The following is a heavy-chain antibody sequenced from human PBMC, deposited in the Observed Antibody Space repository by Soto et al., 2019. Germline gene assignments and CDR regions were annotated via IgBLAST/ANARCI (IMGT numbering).Heavy chain of an antibody. J-gene: IGHJ5*02. CDR3: ARSMVRGVIVAINNWFDP. CDR1: GFTFGSYG. Sequence: GGSLRLSCAASGFTFGSYGMSWVRQAPGKGLEWVSGISGSGGSTYYADSVKGRFTISRDNSKNTVYLQMNSLRAEDTAVYYCARSMVRGVIVAINNWFDPWGQGTLVTVSS. CDR2: ISGSGGST. D-gene: IGHD3-10*01. V-gene: IGHV3-23*01.